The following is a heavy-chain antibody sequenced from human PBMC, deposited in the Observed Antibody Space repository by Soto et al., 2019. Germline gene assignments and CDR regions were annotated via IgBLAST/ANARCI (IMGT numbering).Heavy chain of an antibody. V-gene: IGHV3-7*01. CDR2: IKQDGSDR. J-gene: IGHJ4*02. Sequence: EVQLVESGGGLVQPGGSLRLSCAASGFSLSDYWMNWVRQAPGKGLEWVAIIKQDGSDRYYVDSVKGRFTISRDNAENSLYLQMSSLRVEYTALYYCARGRGWLHDYWGQGTLVTVSS. CDR1: GFSLSDYW. CDR3: ARGRGWLHDY. D-gene: IGHD6-19*01.